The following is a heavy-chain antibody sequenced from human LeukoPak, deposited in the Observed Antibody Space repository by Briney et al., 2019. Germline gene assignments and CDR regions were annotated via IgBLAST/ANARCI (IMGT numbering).Heavy chain of an antibody. Sequence: GESLKISCKGSGYSFTSYWIGWVRQMPGKGLEWMGTIYPGDSDTRYSPSFQGQVTISADRSISTAYLQWSSLKASDTAMYYCARRGSSNYDAFDFWGQGTMVTVSS. CDR2: IYPGDSDT. J-gene: IGHJ3*01. V-gene: IGHV5-51*01. CDR1: GYSFTSYW. D-gene: IGHD2-2*01. CDR3: ARRGSSNYDAFDF.